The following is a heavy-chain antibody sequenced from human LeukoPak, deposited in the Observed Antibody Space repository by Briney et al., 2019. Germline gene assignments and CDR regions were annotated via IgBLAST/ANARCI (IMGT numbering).Heavy chain of an antibody. J-gene: IGHJ4*02. Sequence: HPGGSLRLSCAASEFTFSSYAMHWVRQAPGKGLEWVAVISYDGSNKYYADSVKGRFTISRDNSKNTLYLQMNSLRAEDTAVYYCARDGVDYYGSGSYSDYWGQGTLVTVSS. V-gene: IGHV3-30-3*01. CDR2: ISYDGSNK. CDR1: EFTFSSYA. CDR3: ARDGVDYYGSGSYSDY. D-gene: IGHD3-10*01.